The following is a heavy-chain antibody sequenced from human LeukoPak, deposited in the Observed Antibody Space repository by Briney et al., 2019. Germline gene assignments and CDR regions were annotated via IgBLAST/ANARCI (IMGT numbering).Heavy chain of an antibody. D-gene: IGHD5-12*01. J-gene: IGHJ4*02. V-gene: IGHV3-23*01. CDR3: AKPGETGYDYKPDYFDY. CDR2: ISGSGGRT. CDR1: GFTFSSYA. Sequence: GGSLRLSCAASGFTFSSYAMSWVRQAPGKGLEWVSGISGSGGRTYYANSVKGRFAISRDNSKSTLYLQMNSLRAEDTAVYYCAKPGETGYDYKPDYFDYWGQGTLVSVSS.